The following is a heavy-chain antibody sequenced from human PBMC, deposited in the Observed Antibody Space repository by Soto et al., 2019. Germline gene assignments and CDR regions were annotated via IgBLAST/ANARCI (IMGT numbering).Heavy chain of an antibody. CDR2: IHRGGTT. CDR1: GFTVSSNF. V-gene: IGHV3-53*01. CDR3: TRGAGNSWVYEYGMDV. Sequence: EVQLVESGGGLIQPGGSLRLSCAASGFTVSSNFMTWVRQAPGKGLEWVSNIHRGGTTYYADAVRGRFSVSRDNSKNALFLQMNSLRVEDTAVYFCTRGAGNSWVYEYGMDVWCQGTAVTVSS. J-gene: IGHJ6*02. D-gene: IGHD6-13*01.